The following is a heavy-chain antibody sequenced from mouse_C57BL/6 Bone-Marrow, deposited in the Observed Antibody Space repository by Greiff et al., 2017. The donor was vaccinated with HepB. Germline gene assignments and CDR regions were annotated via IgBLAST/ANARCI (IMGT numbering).Heavy chain of an antibody. J-gene: IGHJ2*01. Sequence: VQLQQPGTELVKPGASVKLSCKASGYTFTSYWMHWVKQRPGQGLEWIGNINPSNGGTNYNEKFKSKATLTVDKSSSTAYMQLSSLTSEHSAVYYCARADGSRSWDFDYWGKGTTLTVSS. V-gene: IGHV1-53*01. CDR2: INPSNGGT. CDR1: GYTFTSYW. CDR3: ARADGSRSWDFDY. D-gene: IGHD1-1*01.